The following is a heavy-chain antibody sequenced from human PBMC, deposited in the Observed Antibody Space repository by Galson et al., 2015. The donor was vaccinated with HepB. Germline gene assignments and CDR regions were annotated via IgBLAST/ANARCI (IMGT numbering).Heavy chain of an antibody. CDR3: ASQSAGGNSGYYYYYMDV. V-gene: IGHV1-69*13. CDR1: GGTFSSYA. J-gene: IGHJ6*03. Sequence: SVKVSCKASGGTFSSYAISWVRQAPGQGLEWMGGIIPIFGTANYAQKFQGRVTITADESTSTAYMELSSLRSEDTAVYYCASQSAGGNSGYYYYYMDVWGKGTTVTVSS. D-gene: IGHD4-23*01. CDR2: IIPIFGTA.